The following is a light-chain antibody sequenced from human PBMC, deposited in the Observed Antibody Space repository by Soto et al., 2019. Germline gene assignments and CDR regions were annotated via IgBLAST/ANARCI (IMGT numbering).Light chain of an antibody. V-gene: IGKV1-9*01. CDR2: AAS. CDR3: QQTNTIPIT. Sequence: DIQLTQSPSFLSASVGDRVTITCRASQGISSYLAWYQQKPGKAPKLLIYAASTLQSGVPSRFSGSGSGTEFTLTISSLQPEDFATYYCQQTNTIPITFGQGTRLETK. CDR1: QGISSY. J-gene: IGKJ5*01.